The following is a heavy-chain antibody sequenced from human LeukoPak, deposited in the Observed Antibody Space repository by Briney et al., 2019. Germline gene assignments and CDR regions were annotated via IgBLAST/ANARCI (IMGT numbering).Heavy chain of an antibody. CDR3: ARVSQQLLFSGFDY. D-gene: IGHD6-13*01. CDR2: IKQDGTEN. Sequence: GGSLRLSCAASGFTFSSYWRGWVRQAPGKGREWVANIKQDGTENSQMDSVKCRFTISRDNAKNSLYLQMNSLRAEDTAVYYCARVSQQLLFSGFDYWGQGTLVTVSS. CDR1: GFTFSSYW. J-gene: IGHJ4*02. V-gene: IGHV3-7*01.